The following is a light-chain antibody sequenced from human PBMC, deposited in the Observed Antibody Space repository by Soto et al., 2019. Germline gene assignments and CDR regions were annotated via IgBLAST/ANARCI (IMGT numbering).Light chain of an antibody. CDR2: TAS. CDR3: QQSYITPYT. J-gene: IGKJ2*01. CDR1: QSISVH. Sequence: DIQMTQSPSSLSASVGDKVTITCRASQSISVHLNWYQQKGGKVPKLLIYTASNLYSGVPSRFSGSGSETDFALTISSLQPEDFANYYCQQSYITPYTFGQGTRLEIK. V-gene: IGKV1-39*01.